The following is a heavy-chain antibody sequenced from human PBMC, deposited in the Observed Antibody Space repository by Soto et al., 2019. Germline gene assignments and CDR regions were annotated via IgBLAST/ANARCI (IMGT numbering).Heavy chain of an antibody. J-gene: IGHJ5*02. D-gene: IGHD6-13*01. CDR1: GFSLSTSGVG. V-gene: IGHV2-5*02. CDR2: IYWDDDK. CDR3: AHRQGGIASHTFDP. Sequence: QITLKESGPTLVKPTQTLTLTCTFSGFSLSTSGVGVGWIRQPPGKALEWLALIYWDDDKRYSPSLKSRLTITKDTSKTQVVLTTTNMDPVDTATYYCAHRQGGIASHTFDPWGQGTLVTVSS.